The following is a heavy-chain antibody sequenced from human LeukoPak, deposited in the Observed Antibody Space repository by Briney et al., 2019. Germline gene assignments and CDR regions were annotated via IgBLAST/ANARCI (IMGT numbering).Heavy chain of an antibody. CDR3: ARDLLQGGLDAFDI. CDR2: IYYSGST. CDR1: GGSIGNSY. D-gene: IGHD1-26*01. Sequence: SESLSLTCIVTGGSIGNSYWSWIRQPPGKGLEWIGYIYYSGSTNYKPSLKSRVTISVDTSKHQFSLKLSSVTAAGTAVYYCARDLLQGGLDAFDIWRQARIVTHSS. J-gene: IGHJ3*02. V-gene: IGHV4-59*01.